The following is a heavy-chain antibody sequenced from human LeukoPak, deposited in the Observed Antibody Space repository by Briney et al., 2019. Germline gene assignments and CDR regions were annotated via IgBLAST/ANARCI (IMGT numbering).Heavy chain of an antibody. CDR3: ARDLYSSGRNAFDL. D-gene: IGHD6-19*01. CDR1: GFTFSDYY. CDR2: ISTRSSST. V-gene: IGHV3-11*05. J-gene: IGHJ3*01. Sequence: GGSLRLSCAASGFTFSDYYMSWIRQAPGKGLEWVSHISTRSSSTNHADSVKGRFTISGDNAKRSLYLQMNRLRAEDTAVYYCARDLYSSGRNAFDLWGQGTMVTVSS.